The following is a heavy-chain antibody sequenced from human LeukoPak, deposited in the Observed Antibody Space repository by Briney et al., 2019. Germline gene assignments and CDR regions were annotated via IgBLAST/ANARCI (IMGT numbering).Heavy chain of an antibody. Sequence: PGGSLRLSCAASGFTFSSYGMHWVRQAPGKGLEWVAVISYDGSNKYYADSVKGRFTISRDNSKNTLYLQMNSLRAEDTAVYYCARDQDGYGDYVAMYYFDYWGQGTLVTVSS. D-gene: IGHD4-17*01. CDR3: ARDQDGYGDYVAMYYFDY. CDR2: ISYDGSNK. J-gene: IGHJ4*02. CDR1: GFTFSSYG. V-gene: IGHV3-30*03.